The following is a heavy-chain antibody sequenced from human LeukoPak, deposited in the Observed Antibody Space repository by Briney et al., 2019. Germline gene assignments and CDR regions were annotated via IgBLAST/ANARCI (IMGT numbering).Heavy chain of an antibody. D-gene: IGHD2-8*01. CDR2: ISTSADGT. CDR1: GFTFSSYA. Sequence: GGSLRLSCATSGFTFSSYAMSWVRQAPGKGLEWVSTISTSADGTYYADSVKGRFTISRDNSKNTLYLQMNSLRAEDTAVYYCTKGNIVLMVYATFDYWGQGTPVTISS. V-gene: IGHV3-23*01. CDR3: TKGNIVLMVYATFDY. J-gene: IGHJ4*02.